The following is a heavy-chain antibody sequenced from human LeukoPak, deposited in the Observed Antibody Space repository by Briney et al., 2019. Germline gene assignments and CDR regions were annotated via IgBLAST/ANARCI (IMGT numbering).Heavy chain of an antibody. CDR1: GFTFTGNG. CDR3: AKEHDFVMAD. V-gene: IGHV3-33*06. CDR2: TWYDGTKR. J-gene: IGHJ4*02. Sequence: PGGSLRLPCAASGFTFTGNGLHWVRQAPGKGLEWVAVTWYDGTKRYYADSVKGRFTVSRDNSKNTLYLQMNSLRAEDTGVYYCAKEHDFVMADWGQGTLVTVSS. D-gene: IGHD5-24*01.